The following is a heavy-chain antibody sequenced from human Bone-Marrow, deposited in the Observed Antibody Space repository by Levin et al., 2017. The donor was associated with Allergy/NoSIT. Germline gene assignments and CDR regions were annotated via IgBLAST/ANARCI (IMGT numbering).Heavy chain of an antibody. V-gene: IGHV3-7*01. CDR1: GFTFSSYW. CDR2: IRQDGSEK. CDR3: ARDGGSTGYDLFDY. J-gene: IGHJ4*02. Sequence: GESLKISCAASGFTFSSYWMTCVRQAPGKGLEWVANIRQDGSEKNYADSVKGRFTISRDNAKNSLYLQMDSLRVEDTAVYYCARDGGSTGYDLFDYWGQGTLVTVSS. D-gene: IGHD5-12*01.